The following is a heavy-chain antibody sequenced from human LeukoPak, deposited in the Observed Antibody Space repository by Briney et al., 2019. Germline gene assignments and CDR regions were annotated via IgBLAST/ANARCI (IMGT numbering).Heavy chain of an antibody. CDR3: TRPDEYSSGWADY. CDR2: IRSKANSYAT. V-gene: IGHV3-73*01. Sequence: GGSLRLSCAASGFTFSGSAMHWVRQASGKGLEWVGRIRSKANSYATAYAASGKGKFTISRDDSKNTAYLQMNSLKTEDTAVYYCTRPDEYSSGWADYWGQGTLVTVSS. D-gene: IGHD6-19*01. CDR1: GFTFSGSA. J-gene: IGHJ4*02.